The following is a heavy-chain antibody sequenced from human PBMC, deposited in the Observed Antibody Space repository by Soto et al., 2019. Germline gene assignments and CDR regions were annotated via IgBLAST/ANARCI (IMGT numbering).Heavy chain of an antibody. D-gene: IGHD6-19*01. CDR2: IKQDGSDK. CDR3: ASGRYTSGWYPDYFDY. J-gene: IGHJ4*02. CDR1: GFTFNNYW. Sequence: GGSLRLSCAVSGFTFNNYWMSWVRQAPGKGLEWVANIKQDGSDKYYVDSLKGRFTISRDNAKNTLYLQMNSPRAEDTAVYYCASGRYTSGWYPDYFDYWGQGTLVTVSS. V-gene: IGHV3-7*03.